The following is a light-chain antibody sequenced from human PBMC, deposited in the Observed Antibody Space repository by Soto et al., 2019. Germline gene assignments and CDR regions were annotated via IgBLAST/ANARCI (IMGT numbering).Light chain of an antibody. CDR3: FQEYHFPPVT. J-gene: IGKJ2*01. V-gene: IGKV1-6*01. Sequence: AIQMTQSPSSLSASVGDRVTITCRASQGIRNDLGWYQQKPGKAPKLLIYAASSLQSGVPSRFSGSGSGTSFTFTLRSLPAENFGTYFFFQEYHFPPVTFCQGTK. CDR1: QGIRND. CDR2: AAS.